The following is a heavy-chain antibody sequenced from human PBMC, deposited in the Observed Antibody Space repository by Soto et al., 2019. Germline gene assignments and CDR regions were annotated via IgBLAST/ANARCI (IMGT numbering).Heavy chain of an antibody. CDR3: ARVQSSSGSGGGTPGIDY. CDR2: INHSGST. V-gene: IGHV4-34*01. CDR1: GGSFSGYY. J-gene: IGHJ4*02. Sequence: QVQLQQWGAGLLKPSETLSLTCAVYGGSFSGYYWSWIRQPPGKGLEWIGEINHSGSTNYNPSLKSRVTISVDPSKNHFSLKLSSVTAADTAVYYCARVQSSSGSGGGTPGIDYWGQGTLVTVSS. D-gene: IGHD6-25*01.